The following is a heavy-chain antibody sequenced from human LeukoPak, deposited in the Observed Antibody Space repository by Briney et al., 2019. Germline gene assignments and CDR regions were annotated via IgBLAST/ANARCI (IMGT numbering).Heavy chain of an antibody. V-gene: IGHV4-38-2*01. CDR2: IYHSGST. CDR3: VRGVTYYDFWSGHQPGSHYMDG. CDR1: GYSISSGYY. J-gene: IGHJ6*03. Sequence: SETLSLTCAVSGYSISSGYYWGWIRQPPGKGLEWIGSIYHSGSTYYTPSLKSRVTISVDTSKNQFSLKLSSVTAADTAVYYCVRGVTYYDFWSGHQPGSHYMDGLRKGSTVTVSS. D-gene: IGHD3-3*01.